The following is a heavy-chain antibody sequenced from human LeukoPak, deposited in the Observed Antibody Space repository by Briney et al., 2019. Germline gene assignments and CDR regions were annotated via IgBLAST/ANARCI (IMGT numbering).Heavy chain of an antibody. D-gene: IGHD4-17*01. J-gene: IGHJ4*02. CDR1: GGSISNYH. Sequence: SETLSLTCTVSGGSISNYHWGWIRQPPGKGLEWIGYIYYSGSTNDNPSLKSRVTISVDTSKNQFSLKLSSVTAADTAVYYCARAPPLYGDYPYYFDYWGQGTLVTVSS. V-gene: IGHV4-59*01. CDR3: ARAPPLYGDYPYYFDY. CDR2: IYYSGST.